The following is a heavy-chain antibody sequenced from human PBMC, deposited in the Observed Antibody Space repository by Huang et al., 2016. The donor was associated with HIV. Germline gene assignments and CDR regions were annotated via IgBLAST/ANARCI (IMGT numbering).Heavy chain of an antibody. D-gene: IGHD3-10*01. CDR1: GYTFTNYA. CDR3: ARWAGGASYSHYMDV. V-gene: IGHV7-4-1*02. J-gene: IGHJ6*03. CDR2: INTNSENP. Sequence: QVQLVQSGSELREPGASVKVSCKASGYTFTNYAMTWVRQAPGQGLEWMGWINTNSENPRNAQGFGGRFVFSLDASVTTAYLQINMLKAEDTAVYYCARWAGGASYSHYMDVWGKGTTVIVSS.